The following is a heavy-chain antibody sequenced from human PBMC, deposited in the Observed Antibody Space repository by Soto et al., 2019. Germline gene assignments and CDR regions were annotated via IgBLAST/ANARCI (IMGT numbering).Heavy chain of an antibody. CDR1: GGTFSSYA. V-gene: IGHV1-69*12. D-gene: IGHD3-3*01. Sequence: QVQLVQSGAEVKKPGSSVKVSCKASGGTFSSYAISWVRQAPGQGLEWMGGIIPIFGTANYAQKFQGRVTITADESTSTAYMELSSLRSEDTAVYYCARSVVFGPMYYYYGMDVWGQGTTVTVSS. CDR2: IIPIFGTA. J-gene: IGHJ6*02. CDR3: ARSVVFGPMYYYYGMDV.